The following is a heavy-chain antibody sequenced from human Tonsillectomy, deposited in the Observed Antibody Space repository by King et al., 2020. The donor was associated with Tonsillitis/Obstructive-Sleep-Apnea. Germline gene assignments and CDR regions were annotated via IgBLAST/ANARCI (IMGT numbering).Heavy chain of an antibody. J-gene: IGHJ4*02. Sequence: VQLVESGAEVKKPGESLKISCQGSGHSFSTYWIGWARQMPGKGLEWMGIIYPDDSDTRYSPSFQGQVTISADKSTSTAYLQWSSLKASDTAMYYCAIKSGCSGGSCYSHFDSWGQGTLVTVSS. CDR2: IYPDDSDT. CDR3: AIKSGCSGGSCYSHFDS. CDR1: GHSFSTYW. D-gene: IGHD2-15*01. V-gene: IGHV5-51*01.